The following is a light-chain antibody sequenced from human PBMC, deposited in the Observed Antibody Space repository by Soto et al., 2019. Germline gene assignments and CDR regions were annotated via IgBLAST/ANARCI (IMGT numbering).Light chain of an antibody. J-gene: IGKJ1*01. Sequence: DIQMTQSRSTLSASVGDRVTITCRDSQSISSWLALYQQKPGKAPKLLIYDASSLESGVPSRFSGSGSGTEFTLTISSLQPDDFAYYYCQQYNSYSTFGQGTKVDIK. CDR3: QQYNSYST. CDR1: QSISSW. CDR2: DAS. V-gene: IGKV1-5*01.